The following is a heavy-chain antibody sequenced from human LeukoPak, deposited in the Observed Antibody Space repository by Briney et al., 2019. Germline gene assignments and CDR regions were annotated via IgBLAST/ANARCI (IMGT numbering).Heavy chain of an antibody. D-gene: IGHD1-1*01. CDR3: ARHTSGRLERRLEY. J-gene: IGHJ4*02. CDR2: INRGDSNT. CDR1: GYSFTSYW. Sequence: GESLKISCKGSGYSFTSYWIGWARQMPGKGLEWMGIINRGDSNTRYSPSFQGQVTISADKSITTAYLQWSSLKASDTAMYYCARHTSGRLERRLEYWGQGTLVTVSS. V-gene: IGHV5-51*01.